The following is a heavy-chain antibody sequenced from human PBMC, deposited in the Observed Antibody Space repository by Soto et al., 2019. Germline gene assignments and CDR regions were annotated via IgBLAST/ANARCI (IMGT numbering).Heavy chain of an antibody. Sequence: ESGGGVVQPGRSLRLSCAASGFTFSSYGMHWVRQAPGKGLEWVAVIWYDGSNKYYADSVKGRFTISRDNSKNTLYLQMNSLRAEDTAVYYCARVHYGDYEDAFDIWGQGTMVTVSS. J-gene: IGHJ3*02. CDR1: GFTFSSYG. D-gene: IGHD4-17*01. CDR3: ARVHYGDYEDAFDI. V-gene: IGHV3-33*01. CDR2: IWYDGSNK.